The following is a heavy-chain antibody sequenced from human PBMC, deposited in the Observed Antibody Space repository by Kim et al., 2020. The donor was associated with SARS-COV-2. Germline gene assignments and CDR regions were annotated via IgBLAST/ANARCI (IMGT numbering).Heavy chain of an antibody. CDR3: ARAQYSSGPFDY. J-gene: IGHJ4*02. V-gene: IGHV3-74*01. Sequence: YADSGKGRFTISRDNAKNTLYLQMNSLRAEDTAVYYCARAQYSSGPFDYWGQGTLVTVSS. D-gene: IGHD6-19*01.